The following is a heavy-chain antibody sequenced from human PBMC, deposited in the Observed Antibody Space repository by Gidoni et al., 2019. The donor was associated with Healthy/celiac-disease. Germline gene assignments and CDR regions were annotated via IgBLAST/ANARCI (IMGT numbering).Heavy chain of an antibody. J-gene: IGHJ4*02. Sequence: EVQLLESGGGLVQPGWSLRLSCAASGFTFSSYAMSWVRQAPGKGLGWVSAISGSGGSTYYADSVKGRFTISRDNSKNTLYLQMNSLRAEDTAVYYCAKDRYDYVWGSYRYDWGQGTLVTVSS. CDR1: GFTFSSYA. CDR2: ISGSGGST. D-gene: IGHD3-16*02. V-gene: IGHV3-23*01. CDR3: AKDRYDYVWGSYRYD.